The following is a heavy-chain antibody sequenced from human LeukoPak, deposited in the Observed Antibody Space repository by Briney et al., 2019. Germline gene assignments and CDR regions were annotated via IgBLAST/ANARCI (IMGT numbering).Heavy chain of an antibody. CDR3: ARYSNSLDY. D-gene: IGHD6-6*01. J-gene: IGHJ4*02. Sequence: GGSLRLSCAASGFNFDDYTMHWVRQPPGKGLEWVSSISGSSTYIYYADSVKGRFTISRDNAKNSLYLQMSSLRAEDTAVYYCARYSNSLDYWGQGTLVTVSS. V-gene: IGHV3-21*01. CDR2: ISGSSTYI. CDR1: GFNFDDYT.